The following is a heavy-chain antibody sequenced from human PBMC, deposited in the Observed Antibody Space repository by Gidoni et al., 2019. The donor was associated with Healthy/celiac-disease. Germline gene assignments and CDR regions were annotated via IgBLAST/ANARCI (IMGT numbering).Heavy chain of an antibody. Sequence: QVQLQQWGAGLLKPSETLSLTCAVAGGSFRGYYCSWIRQPPGKGLEWIGEINHSGSTNYNPALKSRVTISVDTSKNQFSLKLSSVTAADTAVYYCARVSMVPAASRYYYYGMDVWGKGTTVTVSS. D-gene: IGHD2-2*01. CDR2: INHSGST. CDR1: GGSFRGYY. V-gene: IGHV4-34*01. CDR3: ARVSMVPAASRYYYYGMDV. J-gene: IGHJ6*04.